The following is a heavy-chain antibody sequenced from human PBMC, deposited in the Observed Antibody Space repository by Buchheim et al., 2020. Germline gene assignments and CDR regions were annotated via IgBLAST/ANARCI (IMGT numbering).Heavy chain of an antibody. V-gene: IGHV4-31*03. CDR1: GGSISSGGYY. CDR2: TYNSGTT. D-gene: IGHD5-12*01. J-gene: IGHJ2*01. Sequence: QVQLQESGPGLVKPSQTLSLTCTVPGGSISSGGYYWNWIRLVPGKGLQWIVHTYNSGTTYYNPSLQGRVTISADTSENQFSLKLSSVTAADTAVYYCAKDQGGYVWYFDLWGRGSL. CDR3: AKDQGGYVWYFDL.